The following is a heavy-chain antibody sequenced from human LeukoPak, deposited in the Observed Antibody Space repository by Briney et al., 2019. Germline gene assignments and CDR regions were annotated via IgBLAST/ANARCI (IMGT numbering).Heavy chain of an antibody. CDR2: IYYSGST. J-gene: IGHJ6*03. Sequence: SETLSLTCTVSGGSISSSSYHWVWIRQPPGKGLEWIGYIYYSGSTYYNPSLKSRVTISVDTSKNQFSLKLSSVTAADTAVYYCARFGGGWSYYYYMDVWGKGTTVTVSS. CDR3: ARFGGGWSYYYYMDV. CDR1: GGSISSSSYH. V-gene: IGHV4-39*01. D-gene: IGHD6-19*01.